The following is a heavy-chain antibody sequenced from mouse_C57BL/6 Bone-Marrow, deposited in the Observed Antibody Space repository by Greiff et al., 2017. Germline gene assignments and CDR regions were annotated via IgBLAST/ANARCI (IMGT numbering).Heavy chain of an antibody. J-gene: IGHJ2*01. CDR1: GYTFTSYG. CDR2: IYPTSGRT. D-gene: IGHD4-1*01. Sequence: VQLQQSGAELARPGASVKLSCKASGYTFTSYGISWVKQRTGQGLEWIGEIYPTSGRTNYNEKFKSKAILTVDTSSNTAYMQLSSLTSEDSAVFYCARSGPLGRSFDYWGQGTTLTVSS. CDR3: ARSGPLGRSFDY. V-gene: IGHV1-81*01.